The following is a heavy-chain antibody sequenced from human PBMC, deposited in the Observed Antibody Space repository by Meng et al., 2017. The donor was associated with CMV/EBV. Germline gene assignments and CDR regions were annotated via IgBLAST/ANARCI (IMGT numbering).Heavy chain of an antibody. CDR3: ARESTIFGVVIPNYYYYGMDV. D-gene: IGHD3-3*01. J-gene: IGHJ6*02. V-gene: IGHV3-21*01. CDR1: GFTFSSYS. Sequence: WGSLRLSCAASGFTFSSYSMNWVRQAPGKGLEWVSSISSSSSYIYYADSVKGRFTISRDNAKNSLYLQMNSLRAEDTAVYYCARESTIFGVVIPNYYYYGMDVWGQGTTVTVSS. CDR2: ISSSSSYI.